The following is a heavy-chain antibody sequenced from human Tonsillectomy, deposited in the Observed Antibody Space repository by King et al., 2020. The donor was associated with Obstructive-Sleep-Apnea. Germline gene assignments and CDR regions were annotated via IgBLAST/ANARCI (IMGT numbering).Heavy chain of an antibody. V-gene: IGHV4-59*08. CDR2: IYYSGST. CDR3: AKSSGSGSYTREFDY. D-gene: IGHD3-10*01. CDR1: GGSISSYY. J-gene: IGHJ4*02. Sequence: QLQESGPGLVKPSETLSLTCTVSGGSISSYYWSWIRQPPGKGLEWIGYIYYSGSTNYNPSLKSRVTISVDPSKNQFSLKLSSVTAADTAVYYCAKSSGSGSYTREFDYWGQGTLVTVSS.